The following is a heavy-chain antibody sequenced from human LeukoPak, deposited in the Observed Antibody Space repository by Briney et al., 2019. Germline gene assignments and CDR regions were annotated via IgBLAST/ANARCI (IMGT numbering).Heavy chain of an antibody. Sequence: GGSLRLSCAASGLTFSTYWMSWVRQAPGKGLEWVANIKQDGSEKYYVDSVKGRFTISRDNSKNSLYLQMNSLRPDDTALYYCAKSSTSGWYGSGDDYWGQGTLVTVSS. CDR3: AKSSTSGWYGSGDDY. CDR2: IKQDGSEK. CDR1: GLTFSTYW. J-gene: IGHJ4*02. V-gene: IGHV3-7*03. D-gene: IGHD6-19*01.